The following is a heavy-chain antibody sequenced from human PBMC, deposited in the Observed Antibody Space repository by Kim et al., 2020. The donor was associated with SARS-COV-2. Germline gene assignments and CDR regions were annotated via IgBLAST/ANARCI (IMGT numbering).Heavy chain of an antibody. J-gene: IGHJ6*02. CDR1: GYTFTSYY. D-gene: IGHD3-22*01. Sequence: ASVKVSCKASGYTFTSYYMHWVRQAPGQGLEWMGIINPSGGSTSYAQKFQGRVTMTRDTSTSTVYMELSSLRSEDTAVYYCAGQDYYDSSGYHNYYYYGMDVWGQGTTVPVSS. V-gene: IGHV1-46*01. CDR3: AGQDYYDSSGYHNYYYYGMDV. CDR2: INPSGGST.